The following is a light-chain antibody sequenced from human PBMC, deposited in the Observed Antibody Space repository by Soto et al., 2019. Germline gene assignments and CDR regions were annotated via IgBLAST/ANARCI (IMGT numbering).Light chain of an antibody. CDR2: AAS. V-gene: IGKV1-39*01. CDR1: ESISRH. Sequence: DIQRSHYPSSLSASVGDRVTITCRAAESISRHLNWYQQKPGRAPDLLIYAASTLQNGVPSRFTGSGSGTEFTLTITGLQLEDFATYYCQQDYSTLATFGQGTRLEIK. CDR3: QQDYSTLAT. J-gene: IGKJ5*01.